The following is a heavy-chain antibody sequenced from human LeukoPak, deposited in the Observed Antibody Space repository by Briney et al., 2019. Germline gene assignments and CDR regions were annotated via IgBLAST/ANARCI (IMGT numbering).Heavy chain of an antibody. CDR2: IYHSGST. D-gene: IGHD1-26*01. CDR1: GGSISSSNW. CDR3: ARGGGSGSYYPYFQH. Sequence: SETLSLTCAVSGGSISSSNWWSWVRQPPGKGLEWIGEIYHSGSTNYNPSLKSRVTISVDKSKNQFSLKLSSVTAADTAVYYCARGGGSGSYYPYFQHWGQGTLVTVSS. J-gene: IGHJ1*01. V-gene: IGHV4-4*02.